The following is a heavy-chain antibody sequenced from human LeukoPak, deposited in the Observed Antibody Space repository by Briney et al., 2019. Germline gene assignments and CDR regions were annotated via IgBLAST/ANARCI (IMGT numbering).Heavy chain of an antibody. J-gene: IGHJ4*02. CDR2: VRTKGNGYAT. D-gene: IGHD3-22*01. CDR3: SSYDNSGYYYRNY. V-gene: IGHV3-73*01. Sequence: GGSLRLSCAASGFTFSGSAIHWVRQASGKGLEWVGRVRTKGNGYATQYAAPVKGRFTISRDDSKNTAYLQMNSLKTEDTDVYFCSSYDNSGYYYRNYWGQGTLVTVSS. CDR1: GFTFSGSA.